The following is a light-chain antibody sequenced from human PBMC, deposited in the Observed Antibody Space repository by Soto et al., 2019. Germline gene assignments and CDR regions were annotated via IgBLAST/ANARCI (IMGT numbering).Light chain of an antibody. CDR3: QHSYGTPRT. J-gene: IGKJ1*01. Sequence: EIVLTQSPATLSLSPGERATLSCRASQSVSSSLAWYQQKPGQAPRLLIYDASNRATGIPARFSGSGSGTDFTLTITSLQPEDSATYYCQHSYGTPRTFGQGTKVDIK. CDR1: QSVSSS. V-gene: IGKV3-11*01. CDR2: DAS.